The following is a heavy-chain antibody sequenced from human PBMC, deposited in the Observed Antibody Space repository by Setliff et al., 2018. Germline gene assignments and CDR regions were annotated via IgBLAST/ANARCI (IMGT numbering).Heavy chain of an antibody. CDR2: IYYSGST. V-gene: IGHV4-39*01. CDR1: GGSISSSSYY. CDR3: ATVRIRTAMIPMGFDP. Sequence: SETLSLTCTVSGGSISSSSYYWGWIRQPPGKGLEWIGSIYYSGSTYYNPSLKSRVTISVDTSKNQFSLKLSSVTAADTAVYYCATVRIRTAMIPMGFDPWGQGTLVTVSS. J-gene: IGHJ5*02. D-gene: IGHD5-18*01.